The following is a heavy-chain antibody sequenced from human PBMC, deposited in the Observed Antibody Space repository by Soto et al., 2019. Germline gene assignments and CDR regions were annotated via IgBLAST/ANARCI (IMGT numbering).Heavy chain of an antibody. CDR1: GYTFTSYA. V-gene: IGHV1-3*05. J-gene: IGHJ3*02. CDR3: ARDGDAFDI. CDR2: INAGNGHT. Sequence: QVQLVQSGAEERKPGASVKVSCKASGYTFTSYAMHWVRQAPGQRLEWMGWINAGNGHTKYSQSFHGRVTITRDTSASTAYMELSSLRSEDTAVYYCARDGDAFDIWGQGTMVTVSS.